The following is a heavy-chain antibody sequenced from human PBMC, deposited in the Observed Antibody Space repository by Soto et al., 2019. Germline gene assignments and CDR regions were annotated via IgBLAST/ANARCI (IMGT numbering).Heavy chain of an antibody. CDR1: GFTLWGYA. CDR3: ARRARPDFYYMDV. V-gene: IGHV3-64*01. Sequence: EVQLAESGGGLAQPGGSLRLSCAAAGFTLWGYAMDWVRRAPGKGLEYVSVISSNGVGTYYANSVQGRFTISRDNSKNTVYLQMGSLRPEDMAVYYCARRARPDFYYMDVWGKGTTVTVSS. J-gene: IGHJ6*03. D-gene: IGHD6-6*01. CDR2: ISSNGVGT.